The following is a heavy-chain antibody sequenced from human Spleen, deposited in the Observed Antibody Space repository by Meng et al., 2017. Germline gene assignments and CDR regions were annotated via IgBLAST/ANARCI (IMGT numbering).Heavy chain of an antibody. J-gene: IGHJ1*01. D-gene: IGHD4-17*01. CDR3: ARVGAKVTTISHD. CDR2: IKEDGSEK. CDR1: GFTISNYW. Sequence: GESLKISCAASGFTISNYWMSWVRQAPGKGLEWVANIKEDGSEKYYVDSVKGRFTISRDNAKNSVFLQMNSLRDGDTAVYYCARVGAKVTTISHDWGQGTLVTVSS. V-gene: IGHV3-7*01.